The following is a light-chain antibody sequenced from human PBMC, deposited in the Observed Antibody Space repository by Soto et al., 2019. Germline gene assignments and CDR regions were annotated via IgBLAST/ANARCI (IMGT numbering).Light chain of an antibody. CDR2: GAS. V-gene: IGKV3-20*01. J-gene: IGKJ5*01. Sequence: EIVLTQSPGTLSLSPGERATLSCRASQTVSDNYLAWYRLKPGQPPRLLIYGASSRATGIPDRFSGSGSGTDFTLTISRLEPEDFAVYSCQQYGTSPITFGQGTRLDIK. CDR1: QTVSDNY. CDR3: QQYGTSPIT.